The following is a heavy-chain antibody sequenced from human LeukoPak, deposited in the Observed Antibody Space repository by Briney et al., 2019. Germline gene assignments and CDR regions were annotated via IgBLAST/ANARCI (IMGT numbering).Heavy chain of an antibody. Sequence: ASVKVSCKASGYTFTGYYMHWVRQAPGQGLEWMGRINPNSGGTNYAQKFQGRVTMTRDTSISTAYMELSSLRSDDTAVYYCAREFTGGDYGMDVWGQGTTVTVSS. CDR3: AREFTGGDYGMDV. CDR1: GYTFTGYY. CDR2: INPNSGGT. V-gene: IGHV1-2*06. D-gene: IGHD3-10*01. J-gene: IGHJ6*02.